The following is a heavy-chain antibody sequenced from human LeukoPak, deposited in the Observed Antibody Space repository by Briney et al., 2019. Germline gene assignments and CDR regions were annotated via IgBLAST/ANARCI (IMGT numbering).Heavy chain of an antibody. CDR3: ARDHYYGSGSPHYYYGMDV. Sequence: GASVKVSCKASGYTFTSYGISWVRQAPGQGLEWMGWNSAYNGNTNYAQKLQGRVTMTTDTSTSTAYMELRSLRSDDTAVYYCARDHYYGSGSPHYYYGMDVWGQGTTVTVSS. J-gene: IGHJ6*02. CDR1: GYTFTSYG. D-gene: IGHD3-10*01. CDR2: NSAYNGNT. V-gene: IGHV1-18*01.